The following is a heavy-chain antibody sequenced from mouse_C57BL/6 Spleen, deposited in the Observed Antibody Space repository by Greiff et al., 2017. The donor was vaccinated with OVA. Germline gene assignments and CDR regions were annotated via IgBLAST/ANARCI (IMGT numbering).Heavy chain of an antibody. J-gene: IGHJ4*01. Sequence: EVQLVESGPGLVKPSQSLSLTCSVTGYSITSGYYWNWIRQFPGNKLEWMGYISYDGSNNYNPSLKNRISITRDTSKNQFFLKLNSVTTEDTATYYCARPGLLRYYAMDYWGQGTSVTVSS. CDR2: ISYDGSN. D-gene: IGHD1-1*01. CDR3: ARPGLLRYYAMDY. V-gene: IGHV3-6*01. CDR1: GYSITSGYY.